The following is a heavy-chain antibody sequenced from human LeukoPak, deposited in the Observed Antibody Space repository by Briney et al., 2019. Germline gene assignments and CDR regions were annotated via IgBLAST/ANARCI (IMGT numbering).Heavy chain of an antibody. Sequence: PSETLSLTCSVSGDSITTSSYYWAWIRQPPGKGLEWIGSIYYSGSTYYNPSLKSRVTISVDRSKNQFSLKLSSVTAADTAVYYCARGTIQLWFPYWGQGTLVTVSS. J-gene: IGHJ4*02. CDR3: ARGTIQLWFPY. D-gene: IGHD5-18*01. V-gene: IGHV4-39*07. CDR2: IYYSGST. CDR1: GDSITTSSYY.